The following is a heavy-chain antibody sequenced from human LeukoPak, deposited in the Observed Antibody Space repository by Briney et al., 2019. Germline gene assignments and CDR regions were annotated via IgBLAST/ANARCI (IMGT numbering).Heavy chain of an antibody. V-gene: IGHV4-4*07. J-gene: IGHJ4*02. D-gene: IGHD4-23*01. CDR2: VYTSGTT. Sequence: SETLSLTCTVSGGSISSYYWSWIRQPAGEGLEWIGRVYTSGTTDYNPSLKSRVTMSVDTSKNQFSLKLNSVTAADTAVYYCARDRYYGGNVRNYFDYWGQGTLVTVSS. CDR1: GGSISSYY. CDR3: ARDRYYGGNVRNYFDY.